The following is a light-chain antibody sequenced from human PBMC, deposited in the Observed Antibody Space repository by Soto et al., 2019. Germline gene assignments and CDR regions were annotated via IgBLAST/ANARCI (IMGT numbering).Light chain of an antibody. CDR2: GAS. CDR3: QQYNTRPQT. Sequence: EVVLTQSPATLSVSPGERATLSCRASQTVGSNLAWYQHKPGRAPRLLISGASTRATGVPARFGGSGSGTEFALTITGLQSEDFTVYFCQQYNTRPQTFGQGTKVDIK. CDR1: QTVGSN. V-gene: IGKV3-15*01. J-gene: IGKJ1*01.